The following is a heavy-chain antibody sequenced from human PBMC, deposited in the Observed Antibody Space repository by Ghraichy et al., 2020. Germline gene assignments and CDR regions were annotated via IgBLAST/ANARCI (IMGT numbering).Heavy chain of an antibody. CDR2: IVPILSVT. Sequence: SVKVSCKASGDTFSTYAFNWVRQAPGQGLEWLGRIVPILSVTNYAQTFQDRVTISADQSTSTAYLELSSLRSEDTAVYYCARDRQLADYFYYYAMDVWGQGTTVTVSS. CDR3: ARDRQLADYFYYYAMDV. CDR1: GDTFSTYA. V-gene: IGHV1-69*04. J-gene: IGHJ6*02. D-gene: IGHD1-1*01.